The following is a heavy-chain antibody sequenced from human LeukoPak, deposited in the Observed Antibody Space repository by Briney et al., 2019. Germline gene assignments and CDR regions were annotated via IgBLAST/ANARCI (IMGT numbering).Heavy chain of an antibody. CDR1: GYSFTSYW. Sequence: GESLKISRKGSGYSFTSYWIGWVRQMPGKGLEWMGIIYPGDSGTRYSPSFQGQVTISADKSISTAYLQWSSLKASDTAMYYCARQYCSGGSCGPTLFDPWGQGTLVTVSS. CDR3: ARQYCSGGSCGPTLFDP. CDR2: IYPGDSGT. J-gene: IGHJ5*02. D-gene: IGHD2-15*01. V-gene: IGHV5-51*01.